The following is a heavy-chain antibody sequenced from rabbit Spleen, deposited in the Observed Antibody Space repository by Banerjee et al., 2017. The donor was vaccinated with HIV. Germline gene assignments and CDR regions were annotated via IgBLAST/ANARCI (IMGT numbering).Heavy chain of an antibody. D-gene: IGHD8-1*01. J-gene: IGHJ6*01. V-gene: IGHV1S45*01. Sequence: EESGGDLVKPEGSLTLTCTASGFSFSSSYWVWWVRQAPGKGLEWIGYIRGDSSGITYSATWAKGRFTCSKTSSTTVTLQMTSLTVADTATYFCARDTGSSFSSYGMDLWGPGTLVTVS. CDR3: ARDTGSSFSSYGMDL. CDR1: GFSFSSSYW. CDR2: IRGDSSGIT.